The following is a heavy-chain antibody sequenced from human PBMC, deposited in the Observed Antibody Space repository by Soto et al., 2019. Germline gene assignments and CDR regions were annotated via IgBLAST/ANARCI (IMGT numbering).Heavy chain of an antibody. CDR2: ISDSGGTT. Sequence: GGSLRLSCAASGFTFTSYGMSWVRQAPGKGLEWVSGISDSGGTTHYADSVKGRFTISRDNSKNTLYLQMNSLRAEDTAVYYCAKGPNHGVTAVDYWGQGTLVTVSS. CDR1: GFTFTSYG. D-gene: IGHD2-21*02. J-gene: IGHJ4*02. V-gene: IGHV3-23*01. CDR3: AKGPNHGVTAVDY.